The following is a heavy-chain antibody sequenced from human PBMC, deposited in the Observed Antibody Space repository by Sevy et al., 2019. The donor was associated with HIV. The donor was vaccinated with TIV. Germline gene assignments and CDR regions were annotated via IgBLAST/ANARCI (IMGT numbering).Heavy chain of an antibody. D-gene: IGHD6-19*01. V-gene: IGHV3-48*01. CDR1: GFTFRTYS. CDR2: ISRSSRTI. CDR3: ARAYSGGWPQGAWTDY. Sequence: GGSLRLSCAASGFTFRTYSMNWVRQAPGKGLEWLSYISRSSRTIYYADSVEGRFTISRDNAKNSLYLQINSLRAEDTAVYYCARAYSGGWPQGAWTDYWRQGTLVTVSS. J-gene: IGHJ4*02.